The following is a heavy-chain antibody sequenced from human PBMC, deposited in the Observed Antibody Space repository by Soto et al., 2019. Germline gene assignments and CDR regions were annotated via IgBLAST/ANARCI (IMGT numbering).Heavy chain of an antibody. D-gene: IGHD3-16*01. CDR3: VAGRARELRASYFDT. V-gene: IGHV1-58*01. CDR1: GFTLTNSI. J-gene: IGHJ4*02. CDR2: IVVASGNT. Sequence: QMQLVQSGPEVKKPGTSVKVSCKASGFTLTNSIVQWVRQARGQPLEWIGWIVVASGNTYYSQKFQERVTITRDMSTSTAYMELSILRSEDTAVFYCVAGRARELRASYFDTWGQGTLVTVSS.